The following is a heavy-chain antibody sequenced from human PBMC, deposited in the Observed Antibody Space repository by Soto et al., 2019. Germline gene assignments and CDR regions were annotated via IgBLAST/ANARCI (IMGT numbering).Heavy chain of an antibody. Sequence: QVQLVQSGAEVKKPGASVKVSCKASGYTFTSYDINWVRQATGQGLEWMGWMNPNSGNTGYAQKFQGRVTMTRNTSIRTAYMELSSLRSEDTAVYYCARGSGIEVAGTVSDYMDVWGKGTTVTVSS. J-gene: IGHJ6*03. V-gene: IGHV1-8*01. CDR3: ARGSGIEVAGTVSDYMDV. CDR1: GYTFTSYD. D-gene: IGHD6-19*01. CDR2: MNPNSGNT.